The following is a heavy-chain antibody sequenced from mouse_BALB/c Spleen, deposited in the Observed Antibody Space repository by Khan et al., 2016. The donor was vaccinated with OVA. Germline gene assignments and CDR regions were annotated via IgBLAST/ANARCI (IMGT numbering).Heavy chain of an antibody. Sequence: EVQLQQSGPELVEPGASVKVSCKASGYSFTDYNMFWVKQSLGKSLEWIGYIDPYNGGTNYNQKFTGKATLTVDKSSSTAFMHLNSLTSEDSAVYYCALIYHYGSGFDYWGQGTTLTVSS. D-gene: IGHD1-1*01. J-gene: IGHJ2*01. CDR2: IDPYNGGT. CDR3: ALIYHYGSGFDY. V-gene: IGHV1S135*01. CDR1: GYSFTDYN.